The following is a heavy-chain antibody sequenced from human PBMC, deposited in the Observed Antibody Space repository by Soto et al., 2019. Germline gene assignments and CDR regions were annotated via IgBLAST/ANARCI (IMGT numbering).Heavy chain of an antibody. CDR2: ISAYNGNT. Sequence: QIQLVQSGAEVKKPGASVKVSCKASGYTFSSYHITWVRQAPGQGLEWMGWISAYNGNTNYAQNLQGRVTMTTDPFTSTDYMELRSLRSDDTDVYYCARDLSPVDYWGQGTLVTVSS. J-gene: IGHJ4*02. D-gene: IGHD4-17*01. CDR3: ARDLSPVDY. V-gene: IGHV1-18*01. CDR1: GYTFSSYH.